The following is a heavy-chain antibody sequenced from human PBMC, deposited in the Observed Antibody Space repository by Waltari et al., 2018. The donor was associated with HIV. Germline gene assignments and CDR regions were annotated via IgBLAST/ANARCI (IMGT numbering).Heavy chain of an antibody. V-gene: IGHV4-59*01. J-gene: IGHJ4*02. CDR2: IYDSGST. CDR1: GGSISSYY. D-gene: IGHD3-10*01. CDR3: ARSDYYPPQSFDY. Sequence: QVQLQESGPGLVKPSETLSLTCTVSGGSISSYYWSWIRQPPGKGLEWFGYIYDSGSTNRNPTLKSRVPKSVATSKYPFPLKLRSVTAAVTTVYCGARSDYYPPQSFDYWGQGSLFSVSA.